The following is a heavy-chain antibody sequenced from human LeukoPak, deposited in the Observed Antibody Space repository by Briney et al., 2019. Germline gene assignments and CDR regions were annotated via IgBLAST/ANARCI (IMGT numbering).Heavy chain of an antibody. Sequence: GGTLRLSCAASGFTFSSYGMSWVRQAPGKGLEWVSAISGSGGSTYYADSVKGRFTISRDNSKNTLYLQMNSLRAEDTAVYYCAKYRERGPYYYYMDVWGKGTTVTVSS. CDR1: GFTFSSYG. CDR3: AKYRERGPYYYYMDV. D-gene: IGHD1-1*01. J-gene: IGHJ6*03. CDR2: ISGSGGST. V-gene: IGHV3-23*01.